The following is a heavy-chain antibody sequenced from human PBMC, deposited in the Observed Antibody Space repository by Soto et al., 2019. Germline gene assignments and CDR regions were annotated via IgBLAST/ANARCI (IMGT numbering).Heavy chain of an antibody. V-gene: IGHV3-11*05. CDR2: ISSSSSYT. D-gene: IGHD5-12*01. CDR3: ARDGYNYRYYYGMDV. J-gene: IGHJ6*02. CDR1: GFTFSDYY. Sequence: QVQLVESGGGLVKPGGSLRLSCAASGFTFSDYYMSWIRQAPGKGLEWVSYISSSSSYTNYADSVKGRFTTSRDNAKNSLYLQMNSLRAEDTAVYYCARDGYNYRYYYGMDVWGQGTTVTVSS.